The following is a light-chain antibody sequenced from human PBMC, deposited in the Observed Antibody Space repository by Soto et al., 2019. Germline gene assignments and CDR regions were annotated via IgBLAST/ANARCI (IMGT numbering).Light chain of an antibody. CDR2: GAS. CDR1: QSISIN. J-gene: IGKJ2*01. CDR3: QQYDSWPPYT. V-gene: IGKV3-15*01. Sequence: EIVMTQSPAILSVSPGERATLSCRASQSISINLAWYQQKLGQAPRLLIYGASTRATDIPARFSGSGSETEFTLTISSLQSEDFAISYCQQYDSWPPYTFGQGTKVEIK.